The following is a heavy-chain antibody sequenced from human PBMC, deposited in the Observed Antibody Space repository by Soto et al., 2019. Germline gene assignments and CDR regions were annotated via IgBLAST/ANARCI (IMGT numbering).Heavy chain of an antibody. D-gene: IGHD3-10*01. V-gene: IGHV1-3*01. CDR2: INAGNGNT. Sequence: QVQLVQSGAEVKKPGASVKVSCKASGYTFTNYAMHWVRQAPGQRLEWMGWINAGNGNTKYSQKFQGRVTITRDTSASTAYMELSSLRSEDTAVYYCARDLGFGRSDYWGQGTLVTVSS. CDR1: GYTFTNYA. CDR3: ARDLGFGRSDY. J-gene: IGHJ4*02.